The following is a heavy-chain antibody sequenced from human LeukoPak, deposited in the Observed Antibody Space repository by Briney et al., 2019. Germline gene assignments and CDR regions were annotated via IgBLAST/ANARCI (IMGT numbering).Heavy chain of an antibody. V-gene: IGHV3-66*01. CDR3: ARDLRRVRFFDY. J-gene: IGHJ4*02. CDR1: EFSVGSNY. Sequence: PGGSLRLSCAASEFSVGSNYMTWVRQAPGKGLEWVSLIYSGGSTYYADSVKGRFTISRDNSKNSLYLQMNSLRAEDTAVYYCARDLRRVRFFDYWGQGTLVTVSS. CDR2: IYSGGST. D-gene: IGHD3-3*01.